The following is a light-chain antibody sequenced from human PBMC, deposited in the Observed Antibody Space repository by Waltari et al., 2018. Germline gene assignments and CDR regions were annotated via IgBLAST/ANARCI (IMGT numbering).Light chain of an antibody. V-gene: IGKV1-39*01. Sequence: DIQMTQSPSSLSASVGDGVTIPCRASQRIINYFTGYQQKPGKAPKVLSHAASSLQSGGPSRFSGSGSGTDFTLTISSLQPEDFATYYCQQSYSPPFTFGQGTRLEIK. J-gene: IGKJ5*01. CDR1: QRIINY. CDR2: AAS. CDR3: QQSYSPPFT.